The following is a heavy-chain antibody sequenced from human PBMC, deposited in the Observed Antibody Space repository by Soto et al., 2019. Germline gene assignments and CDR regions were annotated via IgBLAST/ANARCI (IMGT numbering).Heavy chain of an antibody. CDR2: INHSGST. J-gene: IGHJ6*01. V-gene: IGHV4-34*01. CDR1: GGYFRGYY. CDR3: ARTRGYYNYYSMDV. Sequence: QVQIQQWGAGLLKPSATLSLTCAVYGGYFRGYYWSWISQHPGKGREWIGEINHSGSTNDNPSLKSRVTRSVDTSKNQFTMKLSSVTAADTAVYCCARTRGYYNYYSMDVWGQGTMVTVSS.